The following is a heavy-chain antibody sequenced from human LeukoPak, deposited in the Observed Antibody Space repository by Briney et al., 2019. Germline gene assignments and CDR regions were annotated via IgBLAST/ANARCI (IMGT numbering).Heavy chain of an antibody. D-gene: IGHD2-2*01. Sequence: SETLSLTCTVSGYSISSGYYWGWIRQPPGKGLEWIGSMYHSGSTYYNPSLKSRGTISLDMSRNQFSLRLTSVTATDTAVYYCARVSANLGYCSSTSCPFDYWGQGTLVTVSS. CDR1: GYSISSGYY. CDR3: ARVSANLGYCSSTSCPFDY. CDR2: MYHSGST. J-gene: IGHJ4*02. V-gene: IGHV4-38-2*02.